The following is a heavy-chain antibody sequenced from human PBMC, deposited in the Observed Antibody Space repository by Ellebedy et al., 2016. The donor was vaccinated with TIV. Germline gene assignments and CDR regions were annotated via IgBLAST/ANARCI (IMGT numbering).Heavy chain of an antibody. V-gene: IGHV1-2*02. D-gene: IGHD5-18*01. J-gene: IGHJ5*02. Sequence: AASVKVSCKASGYTFTDYYMHWARQAPGQGLEWMGWINPNNGVTSYAQKFQGRVTMTRDTSISTAYMELSRLRSDDTAVYYCARDRASGYTFGVWFDVWGQGTLVTVSS. CDR1: GYTFTDYY. CDR2: INPNNGVT. CDR3: ARDRASGYTFGVWFDV.